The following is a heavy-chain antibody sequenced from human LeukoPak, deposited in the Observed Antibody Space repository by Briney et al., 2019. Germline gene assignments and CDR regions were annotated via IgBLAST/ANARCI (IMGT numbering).Heavy chain of an antibody. CDR2: ISFDAATT. J-gene: IGHJ4*02. D-gene: IGHD3-22*01. CDR1: GFTFNKYW. V-gene: IGHV3-74*01. Sequence: GGSLRLSCAASGFTFNKYWVHWVRQASGKGLVWVSRISFDAATTSYADSVKGRFTISRDNVKNTVSLQMNSLRAEDTAIYYCARGASSGHYVSGDYWGQGTLVTVSA. CDR3: ARGASSGHYVSGDY.